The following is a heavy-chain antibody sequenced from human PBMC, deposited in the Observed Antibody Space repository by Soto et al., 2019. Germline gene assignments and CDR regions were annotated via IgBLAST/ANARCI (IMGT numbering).Heavy chain of an antibody. CDR1: GGSISSGGYC. CDR3: ARADPNCSGGSCYSGTFDY. J-gene: IGHJ4*02. V-gene: IGHV4-31*03. CDR2: IYYSGST. Sequence: SETLSLTCTVSGGSISSGGYCWSWIRKHPGKGLEWIGYIYYSGSTYYNPSLKSRVTISVDTSKNQFSLKLSSVTAADTAVYYCARADPNCSGGSCYSGTFDYWGQGTLVTVSS. D-gene: IGHD2-15*01.